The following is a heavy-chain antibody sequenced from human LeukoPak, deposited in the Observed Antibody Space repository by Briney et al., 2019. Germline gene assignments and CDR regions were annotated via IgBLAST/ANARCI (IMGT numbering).Heavy chain of an antibody. CDR3: ARRPRDASGYYLGAFHD. D-gene: IGHD3-22*01. CDR2: IGASGADT. J-gene: IGHJ3*01. CDR1: GFTFTNYA. V-gene: IGHV3-23*01. Sequence: QSGGSLRLSCAASGFTFTNYAMTWVRQAPGKGLEWVSVIGASGADTYYSDSVKGRFTVSRDNSQNTLFLHMSSLRAEDTAVYFSARRPRDASGYYLGAFHDWGQGTTVTVSS.